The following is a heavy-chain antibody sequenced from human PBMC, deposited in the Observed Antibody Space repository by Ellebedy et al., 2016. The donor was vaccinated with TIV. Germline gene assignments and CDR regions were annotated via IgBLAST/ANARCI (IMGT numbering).Heavy chain of an antibody. V-gene: IGHV3-73*01. CDR2: IRSKANSYAT. J-gene: IGHJ4*02. CDR1: GFTFSGSA. CDR3: TRLGCSSTSCYSDY. D-gene: IGHD2-2*02. Sequence: GESLKISXAASGFTFSGSAMHWVRQASGKGLEWVGRIRSKANSYATAYAASVKGRFTISRDDSKNTAYLQMNSLKTEDTAVYYCTRLGCSSTSCYSDYWGQGTLVTVSS.